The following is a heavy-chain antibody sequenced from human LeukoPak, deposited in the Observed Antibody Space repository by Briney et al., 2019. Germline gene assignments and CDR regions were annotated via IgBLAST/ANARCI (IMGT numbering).Heavy chain of an antibody. CDR2: INTNTGNP. D-gene: IGHD1-26*01. V-gene: IGHV7-4-1*02. CDR3: ARAPKITGIVGATPKHWFDP. J-gene: IGHJ5*02. Sequence: ASVKVSCKASGYTFTGYYMHWVRQAPGQGPEWMGWINTNTGNPTYAQGFTGRFVFSLDTSVSTAYLQISSLKAEDTAVYYCARAPKITGIVGATPKHWFDPWGQGTLVTVSS. CDR1: GYTFTGYY.